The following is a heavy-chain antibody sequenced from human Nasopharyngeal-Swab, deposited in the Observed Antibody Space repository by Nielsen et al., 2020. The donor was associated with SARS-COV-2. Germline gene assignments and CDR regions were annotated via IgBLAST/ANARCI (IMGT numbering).Heavy chain of an antibody. CDR2: ISGSGGST. Sequence: GGSLRLSCAASGFTFRSYAMSWVRQAPGKGLEGVSAISGSGGSTYYADSVKGRFNISRDNSKNTLYLQMNSLRAEDTAVYYCAKGGSRTTVITIYWYFDLWGRGTLVTVSS. D-gene: IGHD2/OR15-2a*01. J-gene: IGHJ2*01. CDR1: GFTFRSYA. V-gene: IGHV3-23*01. CDR3: AKGGSRTTVITIYWYFDL.